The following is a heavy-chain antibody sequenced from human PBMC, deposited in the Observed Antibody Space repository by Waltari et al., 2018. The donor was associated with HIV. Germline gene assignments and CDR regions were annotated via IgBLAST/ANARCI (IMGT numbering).Heavy chain of an antibody. Sequence: EVQLEESGGALVQPGRSLRLSCAASGFAFSEHAIHWVRQVPGKGLEWVSGISWNSATIGYGDSVKGRFTISRDNAKNPVYLEMKGLTPEDTALYYCARDARGHYYYYTMDVWGQGTTVIVSS. V-gene: IGHV3-9*01. CDR3: ARDARGHYYYYTMDV. J-gene: IGHJ6*02. CDR1: GFAFSEHA. CDR2: ISWNSATI. D-gene: IGHD3-10*01.